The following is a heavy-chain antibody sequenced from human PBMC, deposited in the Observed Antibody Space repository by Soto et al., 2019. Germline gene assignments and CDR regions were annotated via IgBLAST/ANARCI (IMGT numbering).Heavy chain of an antibody. Sequence: QVQLVESGGGVVQPGRSLRLSCAASGFTFSSYGMHWVRQAPGKGLEWVAVISYDGSNKYYADSVKGRFTISRDNSKNTLYLQMNSLRAEDTAVYYCAKDHTSYLSMDVWGQGTTVTVSS. CDR2: ISYDGSNK. CDR1: GFTFSSYG. J-gene: IGHJ6*02. CDR3: AKDHTSYLSMDV. V-gene: IGHV3-30*18.